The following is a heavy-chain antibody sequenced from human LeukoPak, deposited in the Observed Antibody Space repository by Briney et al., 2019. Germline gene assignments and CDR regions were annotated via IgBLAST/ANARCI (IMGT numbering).Heavy chain of an antibody. V-gene: IGHV3-21*01. Sequence: PGGSLRLSCAASGFTFSSYSMNWVRQAPGKGLEWVSSISSSSSYIYYADSVKGRFTISRDNAKNSLYLQMNSLRAEDTAVYYCASILSGGSGSDYTFDYWGQGTLVTVSS. CDR3: ASILSGGSGSDYTFDY. D-gene: IGHD3-10*01. J-gene: IGHJ4*02. CDR1: GFTFSSYS. CDR2: ISSSSSYI.